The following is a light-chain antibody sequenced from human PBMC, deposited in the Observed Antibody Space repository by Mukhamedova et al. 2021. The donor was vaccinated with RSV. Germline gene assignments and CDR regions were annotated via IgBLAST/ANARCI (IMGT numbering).Light chain of an antibody. Sequence: WYQRRVHGEAPKLLIYKASTLQDGVPSRFSGSGSGTEFTLTISSLQPDDFATYNCQQYNSYPWTFGQGTKVEIK. J-gene: IGKJ1*01. CDR3: QQYNSYPWT. CDR2: KAS. V-gene: IGKV1-5*03.